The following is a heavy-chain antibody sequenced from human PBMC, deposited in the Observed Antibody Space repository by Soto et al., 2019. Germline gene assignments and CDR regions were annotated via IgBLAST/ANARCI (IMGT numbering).Heavy chain of an antibody. D-gene: IGHD3-10*01. CDR1: GYTFTSYY. V-gene: IGHV1-46*01. J-gene: IGHJ4*02. Sequence: ASVKVSCKASGYTFTSYYMHWVRHAPGQGLEWMGIVNPSGGSTSYAQKFQGRVTMTRDTSTSTVYMELRSLRFEDTAVYYCARVLSPWGSGSFDYWGQGTLVTVSS. CDR2: VNPSGGST. CDR3: ARVLSPWGSGSFDY.